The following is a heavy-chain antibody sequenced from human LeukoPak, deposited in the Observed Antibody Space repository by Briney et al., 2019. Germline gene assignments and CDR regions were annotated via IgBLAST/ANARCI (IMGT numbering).Heavy chain of an antibody. V-gene: IGHV3-23*01. J-gene: IGHJ4*02. D-gene: IGHD5-12*01. CDR3: AKGHSAYGTGFDY. CDR1: GITFSTFA. Sequence: PGGSLRLSRAASGITFSTFAMSWVRQAPGRGLESVSMISGGGDRTYYAETVKGRFAISRDNSKNTLYLQMNSLRVEDTGVYYCAKGHSAYGTGFDYWGQGTLVTVSS. CDR2: ISGGGDRT.